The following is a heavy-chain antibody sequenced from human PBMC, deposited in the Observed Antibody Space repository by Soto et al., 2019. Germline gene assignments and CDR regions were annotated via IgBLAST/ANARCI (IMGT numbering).Heavy chain of an antibody. CDR3: AREEYYYGSGAFFDY. D-gene: IGHD3-10*01. V-gene: IGHV1-69*08. CDR2: IIPILGIA. CDR1: GGTFSSYT. Sequence: VQLVQSGAEVKKPGSSVKVSCKASGGTFSSYTISWVRQAPGQGLEWMGRIIPILGIANYAQKFQGRVTITADKSTSTANMELSSLRSEDTAVYYCAREEYYYGSGAFFDYWGQGTLVTVSS. J-gene: IGHJ4*02.